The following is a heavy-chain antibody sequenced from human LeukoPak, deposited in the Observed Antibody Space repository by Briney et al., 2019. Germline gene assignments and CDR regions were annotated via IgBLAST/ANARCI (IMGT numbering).Heavy chain of an antibody. CDR2: INKSESS. J-gene: IGHJ6*03. CDR1: GGSLSAYY. D-gene: IGHD4-11*01. V-gene: IGHV4-34*01. Sequence: SETLSLTCAVYGGSLSAYYWSWIRQSPGKGLEWIGEINKSESSNYNPSLKSRVTISVDTSKNQVSLQPSSVTAADTAVYYCARGRYSNWERYYYMDVWGKGATVTVSS. CDR3: ARGRYSNWERYYYMDV.